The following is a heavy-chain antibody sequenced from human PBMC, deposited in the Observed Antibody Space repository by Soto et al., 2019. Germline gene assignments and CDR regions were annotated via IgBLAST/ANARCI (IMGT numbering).Heavy chain of an antibody. V-gene: IGHV3-30*18. J-gene: IGHJ4*02. Sequence: GGSLRLSCAASGCTFSSYGMHWVRQAPGKGLEWVAVISYDGSNKYYADSVKGRFTISRDNSKNTLYLQMNSLRAEDTAVYYCAKASQRVMNYWGQGTLVTVSS. CDR3: AKASQRVMNY. CDR1: GCTFSSYG. D-gene: IGHD2-8*01. CDR2: ISYDGSNK.